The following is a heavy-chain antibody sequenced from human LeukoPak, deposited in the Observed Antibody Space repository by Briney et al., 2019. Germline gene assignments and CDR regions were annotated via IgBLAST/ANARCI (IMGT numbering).Heavy chain of an antibody. J-gene: IGHJ4*02. CDR2: ISAYNGNT. CDR3: ARTRYSSSLFDY. V-gene: IGHV1-18*01. Sequence: ASVKVSCKASGGTFSSYAISWVRQAPGQGLEWMGWISAYNGNTNYAQKLQGRVTMTTDTSTSTAYMELRSLRSDDTVVYYCARTRYSSSLFDYWGQGTLVTVSS. CDR1: GGTFSSYA. D-gene: IGHD6-13*01.